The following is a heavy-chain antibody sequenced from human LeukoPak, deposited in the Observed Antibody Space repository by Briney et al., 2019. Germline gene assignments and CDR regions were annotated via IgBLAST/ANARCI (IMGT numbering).Heavy chain of an antibody. Sequence: PSETLSLTCTVSGYSISSGYYWGWIRQPPGKGLEWIGSIYHSGSTYYNPSLKSRVTISVDTSKNQFSLKLSSVTAADTAVYYCASAYYDILTGGDPRGAFDIWGQGTMVTVSS. J-gene: IGHJ3*02. D-gene: IGHD3-9*01. V-gene: IGHV4-38-2*02. CDR2: IYHSGST. CDR3: ASAYYDILTGGDPRGAFDI. CDR1: GYSISSGYY.